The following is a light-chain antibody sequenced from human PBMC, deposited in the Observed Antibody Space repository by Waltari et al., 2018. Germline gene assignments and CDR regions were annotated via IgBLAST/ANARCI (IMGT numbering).Light chain of an antibody. CDR3: QHYVSLPVT. V-gene: IGKV3-20*01. Sequence: EIVLTQSPGTLSLSPGERAHLSCRASQSVSRALAGYQQNPGQAPRLLIYGASNRATGIPDRFSGSGSGTDFSLIISRLEPEDFAVYYCQHYVSLPVTFGQGTKVEIK. J-gene: IGKJ1*01. CDR2: GAS. CDR1: QSVSRA.